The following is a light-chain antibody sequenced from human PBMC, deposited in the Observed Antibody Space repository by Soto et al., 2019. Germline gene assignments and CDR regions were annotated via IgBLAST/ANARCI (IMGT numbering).Light chain of an antibody. J-gene: IGLJ3*02. CDR1: NSNIGSNA. CDR3: ATWDDRLTAWV. V-gene: IGLV1-36*01. Sequence: QSVLTQSPSVSGAPRQSVNISCSGNNSNIGSNAVHWYQQLPGKAPKLLMYYNDMLPSGVSDRFSGSKSGTSASLAISGLQSEEEGDYYCATWDDRLTAWVFGGGTKVTVL. CDR2: YND.